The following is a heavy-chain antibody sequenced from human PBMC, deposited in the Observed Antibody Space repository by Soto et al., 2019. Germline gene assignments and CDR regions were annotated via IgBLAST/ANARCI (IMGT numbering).Heavy chain of an antibody. CDR1: GFTFSSYG. Sequence: QVQLVESGGGVVQPGRSLRLSCAASGFTFSSYGMHWVRQAPGKGLEWVAVIWYDGSNKYYADSVKGRFTISRDNSKTPLYLQMNSLRAEDTAVYYCARVGPYYYDSSGYRYYYYGMDVWGQGTTVTVSS. CDR3: ARVGPYYYDSSGYRYYYYGMDV. D-gene: IGHD3-22*01. J-gene: IGHJ6*02. V-gene: IGHV3-33*01. CDR2: IWYDGSNK.